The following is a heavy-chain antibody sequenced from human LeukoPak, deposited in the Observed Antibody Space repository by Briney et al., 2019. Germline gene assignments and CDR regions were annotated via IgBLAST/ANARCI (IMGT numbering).Heavy chain of an antibody. CDR2: ISSSSSYI. CDR1: GFTFSSYS. J-gene: IGHJ4*02. CDR3: ARDHYCSGGSCYSGPDY. Sequence: GGSLRLSCAASGFTFSSYSMNWVRQAPGKGLEWVSCISSSSSYIYYADSVKGRFTISRDNAKNSLYLQMNSLRAEDTAVYYCARDHYCSGGSCYSGPDYWGQGTLVTVSS. D-gene: IGHD2-15*01. V-gene: IGHV3-21*01.